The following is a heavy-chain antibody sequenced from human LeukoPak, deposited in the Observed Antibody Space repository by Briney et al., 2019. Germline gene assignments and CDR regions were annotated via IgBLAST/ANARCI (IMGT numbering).Heavy chain of an antibody. D-gene: IGHD3-22*01. Sequence: ASVKVSCKASGYTFTSYGISWVRQATGQGLEWMGWMNPNSGNTGYAQKFQGRVTMTRNTSISTAYMELSSLRSEDTAVYYCARDGVYDSSGYYLGFPYYYYYMDVWGKGTTVTVSS. CDR3: ARDGVYDSSGYYLGFPYYYYYMDV. J-gene: IGHJ6*03. CDR2: MNPNSGNT. V-gene: IGHV1-8*02. CDR1: GYTFTSYG.